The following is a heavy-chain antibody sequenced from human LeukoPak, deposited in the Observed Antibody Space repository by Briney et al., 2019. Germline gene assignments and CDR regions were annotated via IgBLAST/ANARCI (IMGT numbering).Heavy chain of an antibody. CDR3: AGRYDYYYDSSGRPSQLDY. CDR1: GGTFSSYA. V-gene: IGHV1-69*13. Sequence: SVKASCKASGGTFSSYAISWVRQAPGQGLEWMGGIIPIFGTANYAQKFQGRVTITADESTSTAYMELSSLRSEDTAVYYCAGRYDYYYDSSGRPSQLDYWGQGTLVTVSS. J-gene: IGHJ4*02. D-gene: IGHD3-22*01. CDR2: IIPIFGTA.